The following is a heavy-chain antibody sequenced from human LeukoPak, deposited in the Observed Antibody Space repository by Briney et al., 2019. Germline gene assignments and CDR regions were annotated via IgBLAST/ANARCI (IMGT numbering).Heavy chain of an antibody. V-gene: IGHV4-39*07. CDR1: SGSISTSNYY. CDR2: IFYTGST. CDR3: ARGSSWYYFDY. D-gene: IGHD6-13*01. J-gene: IGHJ4*02. Sequence: PSETLSLTCTVSSGSISTSNYYWGWVRQPPGKALEWIGNIFYTGSTYYSPSLKSRVTISLDTSRNQFSLKLSSVTAADTAVYYCARGSSWYYFDYWGQGTLVTVSS.